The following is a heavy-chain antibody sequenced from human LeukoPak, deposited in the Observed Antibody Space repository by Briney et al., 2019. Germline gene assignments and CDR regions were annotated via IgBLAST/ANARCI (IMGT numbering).Heavy chain of an antibody. CDR3: VRRNGGWYYLDY. V-gene: IGHV4-38-2*01. Sequence: PSETLSLTCAVSGYSISSGYYWGWIRQPPGKGLEWIGNIFHSGSAYHNPSLKSRVTISVDTSKNQFSLKLKSVTAADTAMYYCVRRNGGWYYLDYWGQGTLVTVSS. CDR1: GYSISSGYY. CDR2: IFHSGSA. J-gene: IGHJ4*02. D-gene: IGHD6-19*01.